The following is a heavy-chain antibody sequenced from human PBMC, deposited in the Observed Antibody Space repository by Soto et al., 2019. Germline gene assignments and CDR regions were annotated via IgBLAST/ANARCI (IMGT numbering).Heavy chain of an antibody. CDR1: GDSVSSNNVA. D-gene: IGHD3-16*01. CDR3: TRTLASAFDI. Sequence: SQTLSLTCAISGDSVSSNNVAWNWIRQSPSRGLELLGRTYYMSKWCHDYAVSVKSRIIINPDTSKNQFSLQLNSLTPEDTAVYYCTRTLASAFDIWGQGTMVTVSS. J-gene: IGHJ3*02. V-gene: IGHV6-1*01. CDR2: TYYMSKWCH.